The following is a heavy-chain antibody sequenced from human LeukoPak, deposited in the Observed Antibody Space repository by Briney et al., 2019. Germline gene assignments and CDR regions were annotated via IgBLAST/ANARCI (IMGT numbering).Heavy chain of an antibody. V-gene: IGHV3-23*01. Sequence: GGSLRLSCAASGFTFSSYAMSWVRQAPGKGLEWVSAISGSGGSTYYADSVKGRFTISRDNSKNMLYLQMNSLRAEVTAVYYCAKAPGYDFWSGYREYYFDYWGQGTLVTVSS. D-gene: IGHD3-3*01. J-gene: IGHJ4*02. CDR1: GFTFSSYA. CDR3: AKAPGYDFWSGYREYYFDY. CDR2: ISGSGGST.